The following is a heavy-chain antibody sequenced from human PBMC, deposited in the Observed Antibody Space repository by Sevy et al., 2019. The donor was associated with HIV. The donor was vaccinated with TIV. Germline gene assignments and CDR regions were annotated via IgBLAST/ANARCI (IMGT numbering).Heavy chain of an antibody. D-gene: IGHD1-26*01. V-gene: IGHV1-18*01. Sequence: ASVKVSCKASGYTFTNYHITWVRQAPGQGLEWMGRITPNNGDTNYAQRLKGRVTMITDTSTSTVYMELRSLRSDDTAVYYCARAPSGSQGPGQYFHHWGQGTLVTVSS. J-gene: IGHJ1*01. CDR1: GYTFTNYH. CDR2: ITPNNGDT. CDR3: ARAPSGSQGPGQYFHH.